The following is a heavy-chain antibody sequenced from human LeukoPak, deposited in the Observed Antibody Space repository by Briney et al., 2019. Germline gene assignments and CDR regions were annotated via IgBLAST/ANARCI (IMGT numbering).Heavy chain of an antibody. CDR3: ARGPLFGEFKGFDP. CDR1: GFSFDEYG. J-gene: IGHJ5*02. D-gene: IGHD3-10*01. V-gene: IGHV3-20*01. Sequence: GGSLRLSCAASGFSFDEYGMSWVRQAPGKGLEWVSGINWNGGRTGYADSVKGRFTISRDNAKKSLYLQMNSLRAEDTALYHCARGPLFGEFKGFDPWGQGTLVTVSS. CDR2: INWNGGRT.